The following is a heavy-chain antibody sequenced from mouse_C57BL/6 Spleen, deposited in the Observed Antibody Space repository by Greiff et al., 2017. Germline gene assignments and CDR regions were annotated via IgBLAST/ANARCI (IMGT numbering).Heavy chain of an antibody. CDR1: GYAFSSSW. CDR3: ARSIYYGYDEAMDY. V-gene: IGHV1-82*01. D-gene: IGHD2-2*01. J-gene: IGHJ4*01. CDR2: IYPGDGDT. Sequence: VQLQQSGPELVKPGASVKISCKASGYAFSSSWMNWVKQRPGKGLEWIGRIYPGDGDTNYNGKFKGKATLTADKSSSTAYMQLSSLTSEDSAVYFCARSIYYGYDEAMDYWCQGTSVTVSS.